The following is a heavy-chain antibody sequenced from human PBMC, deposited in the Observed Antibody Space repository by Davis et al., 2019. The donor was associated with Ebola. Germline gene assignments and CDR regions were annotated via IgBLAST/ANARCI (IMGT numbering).Heavy chain of an antibody. V-gene: IGHV4-59*01. CDR3: ARDRGVRGVGTYYYYGMDV. CDR1: GGSISSYY. Sequence: GSLRLSCTVSGGSISSYYWSWIRQPPGKGLEWIGYIYYSGSTNYNPPLKSRVTISVDTSKNQFSLKLSSVTAADTAVYYCARDRGVRGVGTYYYYGMDVWGKGTTVTVSS. CDR2: IYYSGST. D-gene: IGHD3-10*01. J-gene: IGHJ6*04.